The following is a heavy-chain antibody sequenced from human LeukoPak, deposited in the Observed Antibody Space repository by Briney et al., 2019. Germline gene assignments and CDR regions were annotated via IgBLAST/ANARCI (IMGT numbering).Heavy chain of an antibody. D-gene: IGHD3-3*01. CDR2: IYHSGST. Sequence: SETLSLTCTVSGYSISSGYYWGWIRQPPGKGLEWIGSIYHSGSTYYNPSLKSRVTISVDTSKNQFSLKLSSVTAADTAVYYCARGRWRRHSHYYYMDVWGKGTTVTVSS. J-gene: IGHJ6*03. V-gene: IGHV4-38-2*02. CDR3: ARGRWRRHSHYYYMDV. CDR1: GYSISSGYY.